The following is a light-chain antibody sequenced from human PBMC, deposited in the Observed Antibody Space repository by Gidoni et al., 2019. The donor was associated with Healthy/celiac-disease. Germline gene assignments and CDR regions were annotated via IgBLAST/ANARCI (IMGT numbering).Light chain of an antibody. Sequence: DIVMTQSPLSLPVTPGEPASISCRSSQSLLHSNGYNYLDWYLQKPGQSPQLLIYLGSNRASGVPDRFSGSGSGTDFTLKISRVEAEDVGVYYCMQALQTGGTFXPXTKVDIK. V-gene: IGKV2-28*01. CDR2: LGS. J-gene: IGKJ3*01. CDR3: MQALQTGGT. CDR1: QSLLHSNGYNY.